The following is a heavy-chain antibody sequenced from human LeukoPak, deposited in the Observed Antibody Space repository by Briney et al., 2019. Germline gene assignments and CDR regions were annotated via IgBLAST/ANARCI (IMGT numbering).Heavy chain of an antibody. CDR3: AREATRWSSGILDY. CDR2: INTNTGNP. CDR1: GYTFTSYT. J-gene: IGHJ4*02. V-gene: IGHV7-4-1*02. D-gene: IGHD3-22*01. Sequence: ASVNVSCKASGYTFTSYTMNWVRQAPGQGLEWMGWINTNTGNPTYAQGFTGRFVFSLDTSVSTAYLQISSLKAEDTAVYYCAREATRWSSGILDYWGQGTLVTVSS.